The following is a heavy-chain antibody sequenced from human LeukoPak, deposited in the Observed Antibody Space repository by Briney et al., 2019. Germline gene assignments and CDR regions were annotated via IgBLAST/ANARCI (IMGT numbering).Heavy chain of an antibody. D-gene: IGHD1-26*01. CDR1: GYTFTSYG. CDR2: ISAYNGNT. CDR3: ARGEVGAISDAFDI. V-gene: IGHV1-18*01. Sequence: ASVKVSCKASGYTFTSYGISWVRQAPGQGLEWMGRISAYNGNTNYARKLQGRVTMTTDTSTGTAYMELRSLRSDDTAVYYCARGEVGAISDAFDIWGQGTMVTVSS. J-gene: IGHJ3*02.